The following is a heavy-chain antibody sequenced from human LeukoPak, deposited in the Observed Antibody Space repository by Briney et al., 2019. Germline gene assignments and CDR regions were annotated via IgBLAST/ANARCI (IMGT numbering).Heavy chain of an antibody. D-gene: IGHD3-10*01. J-gene: IGHJ6*03. Sequence: ASVKVSCQASGYMFTSYAIHCVREAPGQGLEWLGWISVYNGKTDYAEGLQGRVTMTTDRSTNTAFMELRSLRSDDTAIYFCARGSGSPYYYYMDVWGKGTAVTVSS. CDR2: ISVYNGKT. CDR3: ARGSGSPYYYYMDV. CDR1: GYMFTSYA. V-gene: IGHV1-18*01.